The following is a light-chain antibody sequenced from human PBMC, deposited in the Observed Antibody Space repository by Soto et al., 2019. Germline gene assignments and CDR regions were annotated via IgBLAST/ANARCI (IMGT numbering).Light chain of an antibody. CDR2: RAS. CDR3: QQYSKWPPWT. CDR1: QSLNGN. J-gene: IGKJ1*01. Sequence: IVMTQSPATLSVSPGARATLSCRASQSLNGNVSWYQQKPGQAPRLLIYRASTRATGVPGRFSASWSGTDFTLTMSSLQYEDSAVYYCQQYSKWPPWTFGPGTKVEIK. V-gene: IGKV3-15*01.